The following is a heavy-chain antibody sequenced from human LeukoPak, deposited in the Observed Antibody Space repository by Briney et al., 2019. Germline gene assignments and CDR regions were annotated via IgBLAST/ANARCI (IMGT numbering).Heavy chain of an antibody. CDR1: GFTFSSYG. CDR3: AKELRQQLVTPPLDY. J-gene: IGHJ4*02. V-gene: IGHV3-30*18. Sequence: GGSLRLSCAASGFTFSSYGMHWVRQAPGKGLEWVAVISYDGSNKYYADSVKGRFTISRDNSKNTLYLQMNSLRAEDTAVYYCAKELRQQLVTPPLDYWGQGTLVTVSS. CDR2: ISYDGSNK. D-gene: IGHD6-13*01.